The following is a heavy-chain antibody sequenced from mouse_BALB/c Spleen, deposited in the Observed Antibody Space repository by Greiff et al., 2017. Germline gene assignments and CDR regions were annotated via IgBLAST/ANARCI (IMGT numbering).Heavy chain of an antibody. Sequence: DVKLVESGGGLVKPGGSLKLSCAASGFAFSSYDMSWVRQTPEKRLEWVAYISSGGGSTYYPDTVKGRFTISRDNAKNTLYLQMSSLKSEDTAMYYCASHYGNHYFDYWGQGTTLTVSS. D-gene: IGHD2-1*01. V-gene: IGHV5-12-1*01. CDR2: ISSGGGST. J-gene: IGHJ2*01. CDR3: ASHYGNHYFDY. CDR1: GFAFSSYD.